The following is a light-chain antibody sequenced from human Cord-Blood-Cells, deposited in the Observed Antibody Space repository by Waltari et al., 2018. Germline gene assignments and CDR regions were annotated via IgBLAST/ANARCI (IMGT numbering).Light chain of an antibody. Sequence: QSALTQPPSASGSPAQSVTISCTGTSSDVGGYNYVSWYQHHPGKATKLMIYEVSRRPSGVPDRFSGSKSGNTASLTVSGLQAEDEADYYCSSYAGSNNLVFGGGTKLTVL. CDR2: EVS. J-gene: IGLJ2*01. CDR3: SSYAGSNNLV. V-gene: IGLV2-8*01. CDR1: SSDVGGYNY.